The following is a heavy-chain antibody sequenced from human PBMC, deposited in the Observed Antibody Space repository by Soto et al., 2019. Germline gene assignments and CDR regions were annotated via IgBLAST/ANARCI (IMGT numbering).Heavy chain of an antibody. D-gene: IGHD2-2*02. CDR3: AREGGYCSSTSCYIRDWFDP. V-gene: IGHV4-59*12. J-gene: IGHJ5*02. CDR2: VFYTGRA. Sequence: SETLSLTCTVSGGSLGSYYWSWIRQPPGKGLEWIGYVFYTGRANYNASLKSRVSISLDTSNYQFSLKLSSVTAADTAVYYCAREGGYCSSTSCYIRDWFDPWGQGTLVTVSS. CDR1: GGSLGSYY.